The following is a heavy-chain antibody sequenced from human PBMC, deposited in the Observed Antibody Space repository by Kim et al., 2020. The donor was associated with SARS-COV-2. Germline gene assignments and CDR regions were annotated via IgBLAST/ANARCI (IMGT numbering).Heavy chain of an antibody. Sequence: GGSLRLSCAASGFTFSSYGMHWVRQAPGKGLEWVAVIWYDGSNKYYADSVKGRFTISRDNSKNTLYLQMNSLRAEDTAVYYCARDRQLGHAFDIWGQGTMVTVSS. CDR2: IWYDGSNK. J-gene: IGHJ3*02. CDR1: GFTFSSYG. CDR3: ARDRQLGHAFDI. V-gene: IGHV3-33*01. D-gene: IGHD7-27*01.